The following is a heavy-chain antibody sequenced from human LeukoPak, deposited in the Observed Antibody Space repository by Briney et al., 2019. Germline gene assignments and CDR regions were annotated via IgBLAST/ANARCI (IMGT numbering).Heavy chain of an antibody. V-gene: IGHV1-18*04. CDR3: ARDSPSDNYGSGSYYTLFDY. J-gene: IGHJ4*02. CDR1: GYTSTSYG. D-gene: IGHD3-10*01. CDR2: ISAFIANT. Sequence: ASVKVSCKASGYTSTSYGIRWVRQAPGQGLEWMGWISAFIANTNDAQKLPGRVTMTTDTCTSTAYIELRSLRSDDTAVYYCARDSPSDNYGSGSYYTLFDYWGQGTLVTVSS.